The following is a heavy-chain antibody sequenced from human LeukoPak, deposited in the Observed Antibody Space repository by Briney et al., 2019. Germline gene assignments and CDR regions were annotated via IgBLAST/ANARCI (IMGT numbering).Heavy chain of an antibody. Sequence: GGSLRLSCAASGFTFSSYSMYWVRQAPGKGLEWVSYISSSSSTIYYADSVKGRFTISRDNAKNSLYLQMNSLRAEDTAVYYCARGGTPSDYDYMDVWGKGTTVTVSS. CDR2: ISSSSSTI. J-gene: IGHJ6*03. CDR1: GFTFSSYS. CDR3: ARGGTPSDYDYMDV. V-gene: IGHV3-48*01. D-gene: IGHD1-26*01.